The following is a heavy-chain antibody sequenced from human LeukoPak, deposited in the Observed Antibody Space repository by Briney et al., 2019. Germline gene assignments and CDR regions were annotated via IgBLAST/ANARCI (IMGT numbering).Heavy chain of an antibody. D-gene: IGHD3-3*01. V-gene: IGHV3-23*01. J-gene: IGHJ4*02. CDR2: ISVGAEYI. CDR1: GFTFSTYV. Sequence: GGSLSLSCAASGFTFSTYVMNWFRRAPGKGLEWVSTISVGAEYIFYADSVKGRFTISRDDSNNALYLQMHSLRAEDTALYYCASGPPFLKYFEYWGQGTLVTVSS. CDR3: ASGPPFLKYFEY.